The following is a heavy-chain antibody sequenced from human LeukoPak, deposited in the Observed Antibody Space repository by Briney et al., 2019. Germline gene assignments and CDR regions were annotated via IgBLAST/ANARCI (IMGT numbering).Heavy chain of an antibody. J-gene: IGHJ4*02. CDR3: AREDTGMASY. D-gene: IGHD5-18*01. Sequence: GGSLRLSCAASGFTFSNYWMSRVRQAPGKGLEWVANIKQDGSEKYYVDSVKGRFTISRDNAKSSLYLQMSSLRVEDTAVYYCAREDTGMASYWGQGTLVTVSS. CDR1: GFTFSNYW. V-gene: IGHV3-7*01. CDR2: IKQDGSEK.